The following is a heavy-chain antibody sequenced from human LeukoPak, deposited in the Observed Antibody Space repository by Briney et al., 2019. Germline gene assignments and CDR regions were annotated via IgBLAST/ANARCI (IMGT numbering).Heavy chain of an antibody. J-gene: IGHJ4*02. V-gene: IGHV4-30-4*01. CDR1: GGSISSGDYH. CDR3: ARVKDIVVVPAARPFDY. CDR2: IYYSGST. Sequence: SQTLSLTCTVSGGSISSGDYHWSWIRQPPGKGLEWIGYIYYSGSTYYNPSLKSRVTISVDTSKNQFSLKLSSVTAADTAVYYCARVKDIVVVPAARPFDYWGQGTLVTVSS. D-gene: IGHD2-2*01.